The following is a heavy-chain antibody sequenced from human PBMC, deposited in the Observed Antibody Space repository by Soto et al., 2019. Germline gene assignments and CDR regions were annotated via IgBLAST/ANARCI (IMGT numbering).Heavy chain of an antibody. Sequence: QVQLVQSGAEVKKPGSSVKVSCKASGGTFSSYAISWVRQAPGQGLEWMGGIIPIFGTANYAQKFQGIVTIPADESTSTAYMEMSSLRSEDKAVYYFARDIDYDFWSGYTTGYYYGMDVWGQGTTVTVSS. CDR2: IIPIFGTA. CDR1: GGTFSSYA. D-gene: IGHD3-3*01. J-gene: IGHJ6*02. V-gene: IGHV1-69*01. CDR3: ARDIDYDFWSGYTTGYYYGMDV.